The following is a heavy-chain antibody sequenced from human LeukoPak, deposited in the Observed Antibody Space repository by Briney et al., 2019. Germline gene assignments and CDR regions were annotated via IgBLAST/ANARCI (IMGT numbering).Heavy chain of an antibody. CDR1: GFDLRDYY. J-gene: IGHJ4*02. CDR3: ARRRDYFDY. V-gene: IGHV3-11*01. CDR2: ISSSGGNI. Sequence: GGSLRLSCVVSGFDLRDYYMSWIRPAPGKGLEWISYISSSGGNIYFADSVKGRFTMSRDNARGSLYLQMNSLRADDTAIYYCARRRDYFDYWGQGTLVTVSS.